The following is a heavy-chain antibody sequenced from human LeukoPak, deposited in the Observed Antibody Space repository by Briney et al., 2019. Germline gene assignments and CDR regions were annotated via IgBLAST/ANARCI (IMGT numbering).Heavy chain of an antibody. D-gene: IGHD6-19*01. Sequence: ASVKVSCTASGYTFTGYYMHWVRQAPGQGLEWMGWINPNSGGTNYAQKFQGRVTMTRDTSISTAYMELSRLRSDDTAVYYCAGGRSIAVAGAYFDYWGQGTLVTVSS. CDR3: AGGRSIAVAGAYFDY. CDR2: INPNSGGT. CDR1: GYTFTGYY. V-gene: IGHV1-2*02. J-gene: IGHJ4*02.